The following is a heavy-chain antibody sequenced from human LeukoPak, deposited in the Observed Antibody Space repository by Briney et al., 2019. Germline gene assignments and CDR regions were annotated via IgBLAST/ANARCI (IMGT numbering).Heavy chain of an antibody. CDR3: AKDWDYYDSSGYSSPLDY. D-gene: IGHD3-22*01. CDR1: GFPFSSYA. CDR2: ISGSGGST. Sequence: GGSLRLSCAASGFPFSSYAMSWVRQAPGKGLEWVSSISGSGGSTYYADSVEGRFTISRDNSENMVYLQMNSLRAEDTAVYHCAKDWDYYDSSGYSSPLDYWGQGSLVTVSS. J-gene: IGHJ4*02. V-gene: IGHV3-23*01.